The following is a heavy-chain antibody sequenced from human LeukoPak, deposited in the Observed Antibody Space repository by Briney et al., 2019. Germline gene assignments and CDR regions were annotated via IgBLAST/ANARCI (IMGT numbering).Heavy chain of an antibody. CDR2: ISYDGSNK. V-gene: IGHV3-30*18. CDR3: AKNGYCSGGSCYILKH. CDR1: GFTFSSYG. J-gene: IGHJ4*02. D-gene: IGHD2-15*01. Sequence: GGSLRLSCAASGFTFSSYGMHWVRQAPGKGLEWVAVISYDGSNKYYADSVKGRLTISRDNSKNTLYLQMNSLRAEDTAVYYCAKNGYCSGGSCYILKHWGQGTLVTVSS.